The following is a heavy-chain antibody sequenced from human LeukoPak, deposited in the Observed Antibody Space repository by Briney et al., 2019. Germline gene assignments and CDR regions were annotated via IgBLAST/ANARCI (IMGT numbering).Heavy chain of an antibody. CDR1: GGTFSSYA. J-gene: IGHJ4*02. CDR3: ARDNRGYSYGYFYFDY. D-gene: IGHD5-18*01. V-gene: IGHV1-69*01. CDR2: IIPIFGTA. Sequence: GSSVTVSCTASGGTFSSYAISWVRQAPGQGLEWMGGIIPIFGTANYAQKFQGRVTITADESTSTAYMELSSLRSEDTAVYYCARDNRGYSYGYFYFDYWGQGTLVTVSS.